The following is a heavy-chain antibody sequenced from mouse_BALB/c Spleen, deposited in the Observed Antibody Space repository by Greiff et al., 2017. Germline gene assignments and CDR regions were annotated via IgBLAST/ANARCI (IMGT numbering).Heavy chain of an antibody. V-gene: IGHV5-4*02. Sequence: EVQLVESGGGLVKPGGSLKLSCAASGFTFSDYYMYWVRQTPEKRLEWVATISDGGSYTYYPDSVKGRFTISRDNAKNNLYLQMSSLKSEDTAMYYCARDAYDGFSWFAYWGQGTLVTVSA. CDR2: ISDGGSYT. CDR1: GFTFSDYY. CDR3: ARDAYDGFSWFAY. D-gene: IGHD2-3*01. J-gene: IGHJ3*01.